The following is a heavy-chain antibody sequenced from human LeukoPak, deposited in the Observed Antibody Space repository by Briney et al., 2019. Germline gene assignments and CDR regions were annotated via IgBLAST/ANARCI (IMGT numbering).Heavy chain of an antibody. CDR1: GYRFTGYF. CDR3: SRGRAPIPLGELTY. J-gene: IGHJ4*02. V-gene: IGHV1-2*02. D-gene: IGHD3-16*01. CDR2: ISPNSGGT. Sequence: ASLKVSCKASGYRFTGYFLHWVRQAPGQGLEWMGWISPNSGGTNYAQKFQGRVTMTRDTSINTVYMELSSLTSDDTAIYYCSRGRAPIPLGELTYWGQGTLISVSS.